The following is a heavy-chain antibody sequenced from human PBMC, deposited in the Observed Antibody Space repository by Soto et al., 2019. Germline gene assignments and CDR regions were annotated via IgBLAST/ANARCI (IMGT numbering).Heavy chain of an antibody. V-gene: IGHV3-15*01. CDR2: IKSKTDGGTT. Sequence: EVQLVESGGGLVKPGGSLRLSCAASGFTLSNAWRSWVRQAPGRGLEWVGRIKSKTDGGTTDYAAPVKGRFTISRDDSKNTLYLQMNSLKTEDTAVSYCTTGLDYVDYVAFDIWGQGTMVTVSS. D-gene: IGHD4-17*01. CDR3: TTGLDYVDYVAFDI. CDR1: GFTLSNAW. J-gene: IGHJ3*02.